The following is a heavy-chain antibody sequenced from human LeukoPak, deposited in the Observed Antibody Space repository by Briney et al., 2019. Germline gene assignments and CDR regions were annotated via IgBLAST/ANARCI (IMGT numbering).Heavy chain of an antibody. CDR1: GFTFSSYG. D-gene: IGHD2-2*01. Sequence: PGGSLRLSCAASGFTFSSYGMHWVRQAPGKGLEWVAVIWYDGSNKYYADSVKGRFTISRDNSKNTLYLQMNSLRAEDTAVYYCARALVVVAAALDYWGQGTLVTVSS. J-gene: IGHJ4*02. V-gene: IGHV3-33*01. CDR3: ARALVVVAAALDY. CDR2: IWYDGSNK.